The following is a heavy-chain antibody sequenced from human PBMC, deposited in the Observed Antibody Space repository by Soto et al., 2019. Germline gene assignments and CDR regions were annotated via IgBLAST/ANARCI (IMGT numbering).Heavy chain of an antibody. CDR3: VRGGGGSLFDP. CDR2: SCSGGRSP. D-gene: IGHD2-15*01. J-gene: IGHJ5*02. CDR1: GFTFGDSY. Sequence: GGSLRLSGAGSGFTFGDSYMSWIRQGPRKGLVWLSYSCSGGRSPACAGFVRGRFSISRNNRNRSLYQQLMRLTAEDTSIYYCVRGGGGSLFDPWGQGTMVTVSS. V-gene: IGHV3-11*04.